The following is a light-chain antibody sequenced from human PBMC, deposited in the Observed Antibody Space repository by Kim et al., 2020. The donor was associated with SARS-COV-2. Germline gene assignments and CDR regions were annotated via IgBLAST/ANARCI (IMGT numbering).Light chain of an antibody. CDR1: QSISSW. CDR3: QQTNSFTNT. J-gene: IGKJ2*01. V-gene: IGKV1-12*01. Sequence: DIQMTQSPSSVSASVGDRVTITCRASQSISSWLAWYQQKPGKAPMVLIYASSSLQSGVPARFSGSGSGTDFTLPISSLQPEDFATYYCQQTNSFTNTFGQGTKLEIK. CDR2: ASS.